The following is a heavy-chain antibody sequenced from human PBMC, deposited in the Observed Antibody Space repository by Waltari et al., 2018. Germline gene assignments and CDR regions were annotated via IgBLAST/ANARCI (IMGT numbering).Heavy chain of an antibody. D-gene: IGHD7-27*01. CDR3: ARGPRNWGVDY. CDR2: MNPNSGNT. J-gene: IGHJ4*02. V-gene: IGHV1-8*02. Sequence: QVQLVQSGAEVKKPGASVKVSCKASGYTFTNYDFNWVRQTTGQWLEWMGWMNPNSGNTAYAQKFQGRVTMTRDISISTAYMEMSSLRSEDTAVYYCARGPRNWGVDYWGQGTLVTVSS. CDR1: GYTFTNYD.